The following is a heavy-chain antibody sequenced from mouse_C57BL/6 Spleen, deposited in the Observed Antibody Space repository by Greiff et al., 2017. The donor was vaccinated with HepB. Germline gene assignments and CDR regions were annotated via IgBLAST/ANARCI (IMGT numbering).Heavy chain of an antibody. CDR3: ARTGGKRDWGHFDY. CDR1: GYTFTSYW. D-gene: IGHD2-13*01. V-gene: IGHV1-55*01. J-gene: IGHJ2*01. CDR2: IYPGSGST. Sequence: QVQLQQPGAELVKPGASVKMSCKASGYTFTSYWITWVKQRPGQGLEWIGDIYPGSGSTNYNEKFKSKATLTVDTSSSTAYMQLSSLTSEDSAVYYCARTGGKRDWGHFDYWGQGTTLTVSS.